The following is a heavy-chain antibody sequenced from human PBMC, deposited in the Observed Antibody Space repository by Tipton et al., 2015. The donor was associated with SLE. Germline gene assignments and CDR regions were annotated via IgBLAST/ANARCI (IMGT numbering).Heavy chain of an antibody. CDR3: ARRMVERYVSRNYYGMDV. J-gene: IGHJ6*02. D-gene: IGHD1-1*01. Sequence: QLVQSGAEVKRPGESLKISCKASGHNFATYWIGWVRLVPGKGLEWMGVIYPADSDTRYNPSFRGQVTISADMSISTAYLQWSSLQASDTAIYYCARRMVERYVSRNYYGMDVWGPGTTVIVSS. CDR2: IYPADSDT. V-gene: IGHV5-51*01. CDR1: GHNFATYW.